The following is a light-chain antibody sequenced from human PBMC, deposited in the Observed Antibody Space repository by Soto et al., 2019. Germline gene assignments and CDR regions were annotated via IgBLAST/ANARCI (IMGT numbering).Light chain of an antibody. CDR1: QSVSSN. CDR3: QQYNNWPLT. CDR2: GAS. V-gene: IGKV3-15*01. J-gene: IGKJ4*01. Sequence: EIVMTQSPATLSVSPGERATLSCRASQSVSSNLAWYQQEPGQAPRLLIYGASTRATGIPARFSGSGSGTECTRTISRLQSADFAVEYCQQYNNWPLTFGGGTKVEIK.